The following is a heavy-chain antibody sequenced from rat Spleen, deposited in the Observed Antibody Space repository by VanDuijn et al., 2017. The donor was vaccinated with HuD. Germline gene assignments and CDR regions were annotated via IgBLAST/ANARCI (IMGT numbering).Heavy chain of an antibody. J-gene: IGHJ4*01. CDR3: ARHGYDGTYCYVPMDA. V-gene: IGHV5-22*01. Sequence: EVQLVESGGGLVQPGRSMKLSCAASGFTFSDYYMAWVRQAPKKGLEWVASISYEGSSTYYGDSVKGRFTISRNNAKSTLYLKMNSLRSEDTATYYCARHGYDGTYCYVPMDAWGQGASVTVSS. D-gene: IGHD1-12*02. CDR2: ISYEGSST. CDR1: GFTFSDYY.